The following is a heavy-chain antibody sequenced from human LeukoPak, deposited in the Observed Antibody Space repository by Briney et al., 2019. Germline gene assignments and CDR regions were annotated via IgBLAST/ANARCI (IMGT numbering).Heavy chain of an antibody. D-gene: IGHD5-24*01. Sequence: SQTLSLTCGISGDSVSSKSVWNWIRQSPSRGLEWLGRVYYRSKWSENYAVSVKSRITINPDTSTNQFSLQLSSVTAEDTAVYYCARGDQDFDFWGQGTLVTVSS. J-gene: IGHJ4*02. CDR3: ARGDQDFDF. V-gene: IGHV6-1*01. CDR1: GDSVSSKSV. CDR2: VYYRSKWSE.